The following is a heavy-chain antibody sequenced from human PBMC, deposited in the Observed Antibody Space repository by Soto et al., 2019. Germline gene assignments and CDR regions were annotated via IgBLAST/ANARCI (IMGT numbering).Heavy chain of an antibody. Sequence: GGSLRLSCAASGFTFGSYAMSWVRQAPGKGLEWVSAISGSGGSTYNADSVKGRFTISRDNSKNTLYLQLTSLRAEDTAEYYSAKFPNQYYIYSYMDVWGKGTTVTVSS. D-gene: IGHD2-8*01. V-gene: IGHV3-23*01. CDR2: ISGSGGST. CDR3: AKFPNQYYIYSYMDV. CDR1: GFTFGSYA. J-gene: IGHJ6*03.